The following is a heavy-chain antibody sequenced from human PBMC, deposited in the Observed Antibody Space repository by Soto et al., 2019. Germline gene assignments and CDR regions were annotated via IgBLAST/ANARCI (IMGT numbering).Heavy chain of an antibody. V-gene: IGHV3-23*01. J-gene: IGHJ4*02. D-gene: IGHD3-3*01. CDR1: GFTFSSYA. CDR2: ISGSGGST. Sequence: EVPLLESGGGLVQPGGSLRLSCAASGFTFSSYAMSWVRQAPGKGLEWVSAISGSGGSTYYADSVKGRFTISRDNSKNTLYLQMNSLRAEDTAVYYCAKDWKTYYDFWSGFGDFDYWGQGTLVTVSS. CDR3: AKDWKTYYDFWSGFGDFDY.